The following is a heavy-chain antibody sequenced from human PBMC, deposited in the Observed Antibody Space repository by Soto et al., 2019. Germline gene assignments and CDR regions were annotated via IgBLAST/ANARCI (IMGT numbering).Heavy chain of an antibody. CDR2: INPNSGGT. J-gene: IGHJ5*02. CDR3: AREVRQKLGDNWFDP. D-gene: IGHD6-6*01. V-gene: IGHV1-2*02. CDR1: GYTFTGYY. Sequence: ASVKICCKASGYTFTGYYMHWVRQAPGQGLEWMGWINPNSGGTNYAQKFQGRVTMTRDTSISTAYMELSRLRSDDTAVYYCAREVRQKLGDNWFDPWGQGTLVTVSS.